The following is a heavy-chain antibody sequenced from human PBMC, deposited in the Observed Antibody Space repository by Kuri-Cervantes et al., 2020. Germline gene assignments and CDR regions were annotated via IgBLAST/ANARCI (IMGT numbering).Heavy chain of an antibody. J-gene: IGHJ4*02. CDR3: ARGLTVIHGGGDY. CDR2: ITPFNGNT. V-gene: IGHV1-45*02. CDR1: GYTFTYRY. D-gene: IGHD3-16*01. Sequence: SVKVSCKASGYTFTYRYLHWVRQAPGQALEWMGWITPFNGNTNYAQKFQDRVTITRDRSMSTAYMELSSLRSEDTAVYYCARGLTVIHGGGDYWGQGILVTVSS.